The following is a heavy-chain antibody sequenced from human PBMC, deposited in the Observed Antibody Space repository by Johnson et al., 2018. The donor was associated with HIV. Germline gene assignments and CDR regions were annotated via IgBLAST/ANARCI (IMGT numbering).Heavy chain of an antibody. J-gene: IGHJ3*01. CDR2: IISSGGKT. Sequence: ASGFTFSSYAMSWVRQAPGKGLEWVSAIISSGGKTYFADSVNGRFTISRDNARNSLYLQMNTLRAEDTAVYYCTRDTGGSEFWGQGTVVTVSS. V-gene: IGHV3-23*01. CDR3: TRDTGGSEF. D-gene: IGHD6-19*01. CDR1: GFTFSSYA.